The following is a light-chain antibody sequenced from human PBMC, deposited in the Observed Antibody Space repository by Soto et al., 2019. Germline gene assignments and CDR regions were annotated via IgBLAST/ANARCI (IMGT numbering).Light chain of an antibody. V-gene: IGKV1-5*03. CDR3: LQYNSYPS. CDR1: QSISSW. J-gene: IGKJ2*01. CDR2: KAS. Sequence: DIQMTQSPSTLSASVGDRVTITFRASQSISSWLAWYQQKPGKAPKLLIYKASSLESGVPSRFSGSGSGTEFTLTISSLQPDDFATYYCLQYNSYPSFGQGTKLEIK.